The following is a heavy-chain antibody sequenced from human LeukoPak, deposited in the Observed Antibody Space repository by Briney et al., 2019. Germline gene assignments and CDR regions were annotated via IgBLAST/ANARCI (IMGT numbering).Heavy chain of an antibody. Sequence: PGGSLRLSCAASGFTFSSYSMNWVRQAPGKGLEWVSYISSSSTIYYADSVKGRFTISRDNAKNSLYLQMNSLRDEDTAVYYCARDYMPLYYFDYWGQGTLVTVSS. V-gene: IGHV3-48*02. J-gene: IGHJ4*02. CDR3: ARDYMPLYYFDY. CDR2: ISSSSTI. D-gene: IGHD2-2*01. CDR1: GFTFSSYS.